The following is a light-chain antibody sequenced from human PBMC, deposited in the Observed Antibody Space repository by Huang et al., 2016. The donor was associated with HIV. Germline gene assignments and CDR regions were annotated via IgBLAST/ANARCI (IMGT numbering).Light chain of an antibody. V-gene: IGKV3-15*01. CDR3: QQYNDFRST. CDR1: QIVSSH. Sequence: ETVMTQSPVTLSVSPGDRASLSCRSSQIVSSHVAWYQQKPGQAPRLLIYAASTRATGVPARFSGSGAGTEFTLTISTLQSEDSAVYYCQQYNDFRSTFGPGTRVEI. CDR2: AAS. J-gene: IGKJ3*01.